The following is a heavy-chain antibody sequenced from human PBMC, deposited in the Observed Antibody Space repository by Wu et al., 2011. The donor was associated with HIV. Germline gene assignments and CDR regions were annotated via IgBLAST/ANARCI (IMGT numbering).Heavy chain of an antibody. CDR3: AXGGQRRLTLPYEY. D-gene: IGHD6-19*01. V-gene: IGHV1-8*02. CDR1: GATFSSYA. Sequence: QVQLVQSGAEVKKPGSSVKVSCKASGATFSSYAISWVRQAPGQGLEWLGWMNAKSGNAGYSQKFQDRVTMTTDTSTGTAYLELSSLRSEDTAMYYCAXGGQRRLTLPYEYWGQGTLVTVSS. CDR2: MNAKSGNA. J-gene: IGHJ4*02.